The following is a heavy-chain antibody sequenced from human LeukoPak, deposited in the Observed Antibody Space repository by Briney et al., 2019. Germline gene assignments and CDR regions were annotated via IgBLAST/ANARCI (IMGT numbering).Heavy chain of an antibody. Sequence: PGGSLRLSCAASGFTVNNYGMNWVRQAPGKGLEWVSVISGGGGNTYYADSVKGRFTISRDNAKNSLYLQMNSLRAGDTAVYYCARAEWLGSDYWGQGTLVTVSS. CDR3: ARAEWLGSDY. CDR2: ISGGGGNT. D-gene: IGHD5-24*01. V-gene: IGHV3-21*01. J-gene: IGHJ4*02. CDR1: GFTVNNYG.